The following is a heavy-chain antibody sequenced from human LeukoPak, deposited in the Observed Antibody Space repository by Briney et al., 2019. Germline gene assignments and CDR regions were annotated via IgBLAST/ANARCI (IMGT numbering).Heavy chain of an antibody. CDR3: AKESTYVDSPPFDY. Sequence: GGSLRLSCAASGFTFSDYYMSWIRQAPGKGLEWVSYISSSGSTIYYADSVKGRFTISRDNSKNTLYLQMNSLRAEDTAIYYCAKESTYVDSPPFDYWGQGTLVTVSS. V-gene: IGHV3-11*01. D-gene: IGHD4-17*01. J-gene: IGHJ4*02. CDR2: ISSSGSTI. CDR1: GFTFSDYY.